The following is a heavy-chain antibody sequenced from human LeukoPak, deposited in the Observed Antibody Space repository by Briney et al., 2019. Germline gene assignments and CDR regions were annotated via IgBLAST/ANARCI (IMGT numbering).Heavy chain of an antibody. CDR1: GYTFTGYY. CDR2: INPNSGGT. V-gene: IGHV1-2*02. CDR3: AGIGGYCSGTSCYRRDFDY. D-gene: IGHD2-2*01. Sequence: ASVKVSCKASGYTFTGYYMHWVRQVPGQGLEWMGWINPNSGGTNYAQKFQGRVTMTRDTSISTAYMELSRLRSDDTAVYYCAGIGGYCSGTSCYRRDFDYWGQGTLVTVSS. J-gene: IGHJ4*02.